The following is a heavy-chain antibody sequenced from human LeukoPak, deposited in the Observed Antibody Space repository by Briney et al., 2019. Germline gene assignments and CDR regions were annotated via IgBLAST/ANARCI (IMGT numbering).Heavy chain of an antibody. CDR3: AKGNSSGVGFIDY. J-gene: IGHJ4*02. CDR1: GFTFSSYG. D-gene: IGHD6-19*01. CDR2: I. V-gene: IGHV3-23*01. Sequence: GGTLRLSCAASGFTFSSYGMSWVRQAPGKGLEWVSAIKGRFTISRDNSKNTLYLQMNSLRAEDTAVYYCAKGNSSGVGFIDYWGQGTLVTVSS.